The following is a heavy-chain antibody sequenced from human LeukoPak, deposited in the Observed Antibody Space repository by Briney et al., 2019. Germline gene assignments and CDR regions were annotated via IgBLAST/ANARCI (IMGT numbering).Heavy chain of an antibody. Sequence: PGGSLRLSCAASGFTFSSFAMSWVRQAPGKGLEWVSSTSGSGGSTYYADSVKGRFTISRDNSKNTLYLQMNSLRDEDTAVYYCARSLVYSIDYWGQEPWSPSPQ. D-gene: IGHD2-8*01. CDR3: ARSLVYSIDY. V-gene: IGHV3-23*01. CDR1: GFTFSSFA. J-gene: IGHJ4*01. CDR2: TSGSGGST.